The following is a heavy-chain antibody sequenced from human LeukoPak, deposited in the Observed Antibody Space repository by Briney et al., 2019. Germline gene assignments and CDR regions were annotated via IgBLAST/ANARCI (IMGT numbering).Heavy chain of an antibody. CDR1: GFTFSSYE. CDR2: ISNSGSNR. Sequence: PGGSLRLSCVASGFTFSSYEMNWVRQAPGKGLGWVSFISNSGSNRYYIASVKGRFTISRDNTKNALYLQMNSLRPEDTALYYCARELGVCSGGSCDAYDLWGQGTMVTVSS. J-gene: IGHJ3*01. D-gene: IGHD2-15*01. CDR3: ARELGVCSGGSCDAYDL. V-gene: IGHV3-48*03.